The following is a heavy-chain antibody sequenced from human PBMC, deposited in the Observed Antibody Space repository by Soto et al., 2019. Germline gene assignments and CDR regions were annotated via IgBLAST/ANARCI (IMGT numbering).Heavy chain of an antibody. J-gene: IGHJ5*02. V-gene: IGHV4-34*01. CDR1: GGSFSGYY. Sequence: PSETLSLTCEVYGGSFSGYYWSWIRQPLGKGLEWLGEINYTGGTNYNPSLKSRITISVDTSNNQFSLRLNSVTAADTAVYYCARIRYQLPSSVVWFDPWGQGALVTVSS. CDR2: INYTGGT. D-gene: IGHD2-2*01. CDR3: ARIRYQLPSSVVWFDP.